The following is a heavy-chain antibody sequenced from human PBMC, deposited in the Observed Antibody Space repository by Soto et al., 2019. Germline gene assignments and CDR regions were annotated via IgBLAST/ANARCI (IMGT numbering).Heavy chain of an antibody. CDR3: STPLPVVPAARSPRRDY. V-gene: IGHV1-18*01. CDR1: GYTFTSYG. Sequence: ASVKVSCKASGYTFTSYGISWVRQAPGQGLEWMGWISAYNGNTNYAQKLQGRVTMTTDTSTSTAYMELSSLRSDDTAVYYCSTPLPVVPAARSPRRDYWGQGTLVTVSS. D-gene: IGHD2-2*01. J-gene: IGHJ4*02. CDR2: ISAYNGNT.